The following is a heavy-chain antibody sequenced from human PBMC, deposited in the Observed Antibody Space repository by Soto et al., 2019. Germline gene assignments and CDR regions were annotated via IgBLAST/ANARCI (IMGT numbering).Heavy chain of an antibody. CDR3: ARTAFRKVLGIRLDYFDY. V-gene: IGHV1-8*01. J-gene: IGHJ4*02. CDR1: GYTFTSYD. Sequence: ASVKVSCKASGYTFTSYDINWVRQATGQGLEWMGWMNPNSGNTGYAQKFQGRVTMTRNTSISTAYMELSSLRSEDTAVYYCARTAFRKVLGIRLDYFDYWGQGTLVTVSS. D-gene: IGHD7-27*01. CDR2: MNPNSGNT.